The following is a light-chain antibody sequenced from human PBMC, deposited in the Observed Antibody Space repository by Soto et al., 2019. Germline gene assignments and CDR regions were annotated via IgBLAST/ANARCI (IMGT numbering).Light chain of an antibody. Sequence: EIMMTQSPDTLSVSPGERATVSCRASQSISSDFAWFQLKPGQAPRLLIYGASTGAPDVPDRFSGSGSGTEFTLTISSLQSEDFAVYYCQQYNNRPYTFGQGTKLEIK. CDR3: QQYNNRPYT. CDR2: GAS. J-gene: IGKJ2*01. V-gene: IGKV3-15*01. CDR1: QSISSD.